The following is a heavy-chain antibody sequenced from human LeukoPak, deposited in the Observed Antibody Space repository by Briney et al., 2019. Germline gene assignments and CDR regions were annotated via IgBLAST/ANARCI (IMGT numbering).Heavy chain of an antibody. CDR3: ARSSEGYYRYFYYYMDV. CDR2: IYSSGTT. D-gene: IGHD3-22*01. J-gene: IGHJ6*03. CDR1: GDSISSGDYH. V-gene: IGHV4-31*03. Sequence: PSETLFLTCTVSGDSISSGDYHWSWIRQHPGKGLEWIGFIYSSGTTYYNPSLKSRVTISLDTSKNQFSLRLSSVTAADTAVYYCARSSEGYYRYFYYYMDVWGTGTTVTVSS.